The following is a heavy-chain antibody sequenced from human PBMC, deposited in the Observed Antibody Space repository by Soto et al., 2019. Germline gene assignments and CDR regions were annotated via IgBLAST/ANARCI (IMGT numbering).Heavy chain of an antibody. D-gene: IGHD4-17*01. CDR3: TRERWDYGDPKWYFEL. CDR1: GFTFGDYG. J-gene: IGHJ2*01. V-gene: IGHV3-49*03. CDR2: IRSKSYGKTT. Sequence: PGGSLRLSCSTSGFTFGDYGMTWFRQAPGKGLEWVGLIRSKSYGKTTEYAASATDRFTISRDDSKRIAYLQMNSLKADDTAVYYCTRERWDYGDPKWYFELWGRGTLVT.